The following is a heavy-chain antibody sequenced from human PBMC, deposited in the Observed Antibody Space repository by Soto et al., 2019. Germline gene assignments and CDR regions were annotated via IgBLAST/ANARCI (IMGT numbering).Heavy chain of an antibody. J-gene: IGHJ4*02. CDR3: AKAYLSTLYYFDY. CDR2: ISTGGGST. V-gene: IGHV3-23*01. Sequence: GGSLRLSCAASGFTFSNYAMSWVRQAPGQGLEWVSGISTGGGSTYYADSVKGRFTISRDNPKNTLYLQMNSLRAEDTAVYYCAKAYLSTLYYFDYWGQGALVTVSS. D-gene: IGHD2-21*01. CDR1: GFTFSNYA.